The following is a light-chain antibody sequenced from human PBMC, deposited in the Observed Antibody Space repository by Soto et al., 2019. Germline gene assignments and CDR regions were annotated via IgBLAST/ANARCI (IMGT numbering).Light chain of an antibody. CDR3: QEYTTYSRT. CDR1: QSISSW. Sequence: DIQMTQSPSTLSASVGDRVTITCRASQSISSWLAWYQQKPGKAPKVLIYDASTLESGVPSRFSGSGSGTEFTHTITSLQPDDFASYYCQEYTTYSRTFGQGTKVEVK. CDR2: DAS. J-gene: IGKJ1*01. V-gene: IGKV1-5*01.